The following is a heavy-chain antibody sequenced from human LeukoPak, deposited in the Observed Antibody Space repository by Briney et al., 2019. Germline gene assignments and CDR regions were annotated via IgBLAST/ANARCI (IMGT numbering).Heavy chain of an antibody. J-gene: IGHJ4*02. CDR3: ARPPAGGFNY. D-gene: IGHD3-10*01. CDR1: GFVFSTYA. V-gene: IGHV3-23*01. Sequence: GGSLRLSCAASGFVFSTYAMSWVRQAPGKGLEWVSTISGSGLSTYYADSVKGRFTISRDNSKNTLYLQMNSLRPEDTAVYYCARPPAGGFNYWGQGTLVTVSS. CDR2: ISGSGLST.